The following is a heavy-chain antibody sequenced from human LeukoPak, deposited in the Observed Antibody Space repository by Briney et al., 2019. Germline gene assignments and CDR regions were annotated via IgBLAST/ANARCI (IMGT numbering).Heavy chain of an antibody. J-gene: IGHJ4*02. D-gene: IGHD6-13*01. CDR1: GFTFSSYA. CDR2: ISYDGSNK. V-gene: IGHV3-30*04. CDR3: ARALYSSSWYRGWYYFDY. Sequence: GGSLRLSCAASGFTFSSYAMHWVRQAPGKGLEWVAVISYDGSNKYYADSVKGRFTISRDNSKNTLYLQMNSLRAEDTAVYYCARALYSSSWYRGWYYFDYWGQGTLVTVSS.